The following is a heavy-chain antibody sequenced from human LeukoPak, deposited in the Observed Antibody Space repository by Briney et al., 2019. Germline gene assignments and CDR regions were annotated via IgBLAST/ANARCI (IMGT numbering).Heavy chain of an antibody. CDR3: ARDRYRGTSATFDY. CDR2: INPNSGGT. D-gene: IGHD4-23*01. J-gene: IGHJ4*02. V-gene: IGHV1-2*02. Sequence: ASVKVSCKASGYTFTSYGIRWVRQAPGQGLEWMGWINPNSGGTYYAQKFQGRVTMTSDTSISTAYMELSRLRSDNTAVYYCARDRYRGTSATFDYRGQGTLVTVSS. CDR1: GYTFTSYG.